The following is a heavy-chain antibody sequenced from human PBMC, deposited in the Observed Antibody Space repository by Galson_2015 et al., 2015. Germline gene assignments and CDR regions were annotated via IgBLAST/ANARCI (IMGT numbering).Heavy chain of an antibody. D-gene: IGHD6-19*01. CDR1: RFTFSNAW. V-gene: IGHV3-15*01. Sequence: SLRLSCAASRFTFSNAWMSWVRQAPGKGLEWVGRIKSKTDGGTTDYAVPVKGRFTISRDDSKNTLYLQMNSLETEDTAVYYCATGLYSSGLAWGQGTLVTVSS. J-gene: IGHJ5*02. CDR3: ATGLYSSGLA. CDR2: IKSKTDGGTT.